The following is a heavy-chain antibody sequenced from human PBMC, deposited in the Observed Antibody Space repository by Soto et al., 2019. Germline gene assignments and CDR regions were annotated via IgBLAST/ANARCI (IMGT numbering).Heavy chain of an antibody. J-gene: IGHJ4*02. Sequence: EVQLVESGGGLVQPGGSLRLSCAASGFTFSSYWMSWVRQAPGKGLEWVANINQDGSEKYYVDSVKGRFTISRDNAKKSVFLQMNSLRAEDTAVYYCARPLTTGWELLNSGHWGQGTLVTVSS. V-gene: IGHV3-7*01. CDR3: ARPLTTGWELLNSGH. CDR2: INQDGSEK. D-gene: IGHD1-26*01. CDR1: GFTFSSYW.